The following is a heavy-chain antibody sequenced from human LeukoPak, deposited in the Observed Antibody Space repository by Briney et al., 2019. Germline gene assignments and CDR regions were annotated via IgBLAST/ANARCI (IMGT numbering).Heavy chain of an antibody. D-gene: IGHD3-3*01. V-gene: IGHV1-69*13. J-gene: IGHJ5*02. CDR1: GGTFSSYA. CDR2: IIPIFDTA. CDR3: ARTEYYDFWSGLSWFDP. Sequence: GASVKVSCKASGGTFSSYAISWVRQAPGQGLEWMGGIIPIFDTANYAQKFQGRVTITADESTSTAYMELSSLRSEDTAVYYCARTEYYDFWSGLSWFDPWGQGTLVTVSS.